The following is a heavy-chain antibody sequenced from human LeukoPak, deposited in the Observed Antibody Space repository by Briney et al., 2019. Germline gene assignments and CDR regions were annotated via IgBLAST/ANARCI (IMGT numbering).Heavy chain of an antibody. CDR1: GYTLTELS. Sequence: ASVKVSCKVSGYTLTELSMHWVRQAPGKGLEWMGGFDPEDGETIYAQKFRGRVTMTEDTSTDTAYMELSSLRSEDTAVYYCATGGPRTPFYYYGMDVWGQGTTVTVSS. V-gene: IGHV1-24*01. J-gene: IGHJ6*02. CDR2: FDPEDGET. CDR3: ATGGPRTPFYYYGMDV. D-gene: IGHD1/OR15-1a*01.